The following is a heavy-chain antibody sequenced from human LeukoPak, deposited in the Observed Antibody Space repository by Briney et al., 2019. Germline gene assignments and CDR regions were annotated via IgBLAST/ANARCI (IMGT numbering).Heavy chain of an antibody. CDR3: ATYPRSGGSCYYSLKYFQH. V-gene: IGHV1-18*01. J-gene: IGHJ1*01. CDR1: GYTFTSYG. CDR2: ISAYNGNT. Sequence: ASVKFSCKASGYTFTSYGISWVRQAPGQGLEWMGWISAYNGNTNYAQKLQGRVTMTTDTSTSTAYMELRSLRSDDTAVYYCATYPRSGGSCYYSLKYFQHWGQGTLVTVSS. D-gene: IGHD2-15*01.